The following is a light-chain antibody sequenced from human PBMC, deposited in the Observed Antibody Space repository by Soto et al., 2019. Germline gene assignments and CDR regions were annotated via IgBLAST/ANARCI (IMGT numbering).Light chain of an antibody. CDR1: QSVRNK. CDR2: GAS. J-gene: IGKJ4*01. Sequence: EIVMTQSPATLSVSPGESATLSCRASQSVRNKLAWYQQKPGQAPRLLIYGASTRATGIPARFSGSGSGTEYTLTISGLTSEDLEAYYCHQYNIWPPLLFGGGTKVDIK. CDR3: HQYNIWPPLL. V-gene: IGKV3D-15*01.